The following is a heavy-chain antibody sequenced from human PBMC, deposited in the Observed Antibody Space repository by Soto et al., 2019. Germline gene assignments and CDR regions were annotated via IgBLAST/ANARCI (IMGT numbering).Heavy chain of an antibody. CDR2: ISTSGHV. J-gene: IGHJ4*02. CDR1: GGSLSKYY. D-gene: IGHD3-3*01. CDR3: ARDNNDFWSLYPLAFDY. Sequence: SETLSLTCSVPGGSLSKYYWSWIRHPAGKGPEWIGRISTSGHVVSKVSLRSRLTMSVDMSNNHFSLKLTSVTAADTAVYYCARDNNDFWSLYPLAFDYWGQGALVTVSS. V-gene: IGHV4-4*07.